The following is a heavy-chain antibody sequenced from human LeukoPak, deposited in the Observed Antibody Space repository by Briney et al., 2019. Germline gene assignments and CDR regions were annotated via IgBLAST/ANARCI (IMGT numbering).Heavy chain of an antibody. V-gene: IGHV4-39*01. D-gene: IGHD3-22*01. CDR3: ARELRFDTRPPSPGY. Sequence: SETLALTCTVSGGSISSTSDYWAWIRQPPGKGLQWIGTIYYNGATQFSPSLKSRVTMSVDTSKNQFSLRLNSVTATETAMYYCARELRFDTRPPSPGYWGQGTLVTVSS. CDR1: GGSISSTSDY. CDR2: IYYNGAT. J-gene: IGHJ4*02.